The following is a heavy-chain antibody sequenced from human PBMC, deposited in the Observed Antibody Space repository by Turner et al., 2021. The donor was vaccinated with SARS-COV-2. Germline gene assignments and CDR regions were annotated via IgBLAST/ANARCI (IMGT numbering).Heavy chain of an antibody. Sequence: EVQLVEDGGGLVQPGGSLRRSCVASGITVSSSYMNWVRQAPGKGLEWVSVIFSGGNTLYADSVQGRFTISRDDSKNTLYLQMNGLRAEDTAVYYCARDRFSGSYYGEFDYWGQGTPVTVSS. D-gene: IGHD1-26*01. J-gene: IGHJ4*02. CDR1: GITVSSSY. CDR3: ARDRFSGSYYGEFDY. CDR2: IFSGGNT. V-gene: IGHV3-53*01.